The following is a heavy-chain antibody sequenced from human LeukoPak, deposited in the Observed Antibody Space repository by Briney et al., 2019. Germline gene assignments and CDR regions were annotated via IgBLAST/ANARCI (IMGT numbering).Heavy chain of an antibody. CDR3: ARDYGGRKDIVVVPAAMPTGWFDP. J-gene: IGHJ5*02. V-gene: IGHV1-18*01. Sequence: GASVKVPCKASGYTFTSYGISWVRQAPGQGLEWMGWISAYNGNTNYAQKLQGRVTMTTDTSTSTAYMELRSLRSDDTAVYYCARDYGGRKDIVVVPAAMPTGWFDPWGQGTLVTVSS. D-gene: IGHD2-2*01. CDR1: GYTFTSYG. CDR2: ISAYNGNT.